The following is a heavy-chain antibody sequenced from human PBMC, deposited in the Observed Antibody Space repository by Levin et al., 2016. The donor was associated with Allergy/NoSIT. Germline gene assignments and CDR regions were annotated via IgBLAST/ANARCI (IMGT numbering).Heavy chain of an antibody. D-gene: IGHD2-2*01. CDR3: ARGGHCSSTSCYLYYYYYGMDV. Sequence: LSLTCAASGFTFSSYWMSWVRQAPGKGLEWVANIKQDGSEKYYVDSVKGRFTISRDNAKNSLYLQMSSLRVEDTAVYYCARGGHCSSTSCYLYYYYYGMDVWGQGTTVTVSS. CDR1: GFTFSSYW. V-gene: IGHV3-7*03. J-gene: IGHJ6*02. CDR2: IKQDGSEK.